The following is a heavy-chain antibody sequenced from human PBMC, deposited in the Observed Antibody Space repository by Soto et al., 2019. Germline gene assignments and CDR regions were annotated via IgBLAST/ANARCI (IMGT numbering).Heavy chain of an antibody. CDR3: ARGRRSWYESVHYYYYYGMDV. V-gene: IGHV1-18*01. CDR1: GYTFTSYG. D-gene: IGHD6-13*01. Sequence: QVQLVQSGAEVKKPGASVKVSCKASGYTFTSYGISWVRQAPGQGLEWMGWISAYNGNTNYAQKLQGRVTMPTDTSTSTAYMELRSLRSDDTAVYYCARGRRSWYESVHYYYYYGMDVWGQGTTVTVSS. J-gene: IGHJ6*02. CDR2: ISAYNGNT.